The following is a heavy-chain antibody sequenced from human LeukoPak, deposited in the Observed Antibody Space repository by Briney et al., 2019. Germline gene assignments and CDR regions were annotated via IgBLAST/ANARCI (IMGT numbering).Heavy chain of an antibody. Sequence: SVKASCKASGGTFSSYAISWVRQAPGQGLEWMGRIIPILGIANYAQKFQGRVTITADKSTSTAYMELSSLRSEDTAVYYCARASSPYYYDSSGYYHLDYWGQGTLVTVSS. V-gene: IGHV1-69*04. J-gene: IGHJ4*02. CDR3: ARASSPYYYDSSGYYHLDY. D-gene: IGHD3-22*01. CDR1: GGTFSSYA. CDR2: IIPILGIA.